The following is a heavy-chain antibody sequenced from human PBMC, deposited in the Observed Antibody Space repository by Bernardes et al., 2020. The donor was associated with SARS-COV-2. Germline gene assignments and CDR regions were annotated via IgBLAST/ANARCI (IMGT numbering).Heavy chain of an antibody. V-gene: IGHV1-2*02. CDR1: GYTFTGYY. CDR3: ARESITIFGVAAPEYFQH. D-gene: IGHD3-3*01. J-gene: IGHJ1*01. Sequence: ASVKVSCKASGYTFTGYYMHWVRQAPGQGLEWMGWINPNSGGTNYAQKFQGRVTMTRDTSISTAYMELSRLRSDDTAVYYCARESITIFGVAAPEYFQHWGHGFPVTVSS. CDR2: INPNSGGT.